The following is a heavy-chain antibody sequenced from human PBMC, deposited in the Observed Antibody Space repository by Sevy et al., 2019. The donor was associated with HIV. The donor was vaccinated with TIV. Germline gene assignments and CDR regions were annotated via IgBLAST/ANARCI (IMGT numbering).Heavy chain of an antibody. Sequence: ASVKVSCKVSGYTLTELSMHWVRQAPGKGLEWMGGFDPEDGETIYAQKFQGRVTMTEDTSTDTAYMELSSLRSEDTAVYYCATEAAAIAARAPGSYYYYYGMDVWGQGTTVTVSS. CDR3: ATEAAAIAARAPGSYYYYYGMDV. CDR1: GYTLTELS. V-gene: IGHV1-24*01. CDR2: FDPEDGET. D-gene: IGHD6-6*01. J-gene: IGHJ6*02.